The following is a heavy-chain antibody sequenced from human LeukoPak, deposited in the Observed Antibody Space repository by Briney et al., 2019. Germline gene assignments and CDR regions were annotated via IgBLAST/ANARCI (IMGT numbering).Heavy chain of an antibody. Sequence: SETLSLTCTVSGGSISSNSYYWGWIRQPPGKGLEWIGSIYYSGSTYYNPSLKSRVTISVDWSTNQFSLNLPSVTAADTAVYYCARGGVGATTNWFDPWGHGTLVTVSS. CDR1: GGSISSNSYY. D-gene: IGHD1-26*01. CDR3: ARGGVGATTNWFDP. J-gene: IGHJ5*02. CDR2: IYYSGST. V-gene: IGHV4-39*07.